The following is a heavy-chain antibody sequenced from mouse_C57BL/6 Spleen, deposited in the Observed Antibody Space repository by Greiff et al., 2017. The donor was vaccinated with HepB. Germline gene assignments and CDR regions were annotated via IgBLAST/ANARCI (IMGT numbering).Heavy chain of an antibody. V-gene: IGHV6-3*01. CDR3: TTGIYYDYDEGLAY. CDR2: IRLKSDNYAT. J-gene: IGHJ3*01. D-gene: IGHD2-4*01. CDR1: GFTFSNYW. Sequence: EVKVEESGGGLVQPGGSMKLSCVASGFTFSNYWMNWVRQSPEKGLEWVAQIRLKSDNYATHYAESVKGRFTISRDDSKSSVYLQMNNLRAEDTGIYYCTTGIYYDYDEGLAYWGQGTLVTVSA.